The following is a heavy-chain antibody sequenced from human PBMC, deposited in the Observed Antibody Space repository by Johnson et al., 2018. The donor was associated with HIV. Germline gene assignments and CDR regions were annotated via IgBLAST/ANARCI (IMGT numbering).Heavy chain of an antibody. V-gene: IGHV3-30*02. J-gene: IGHJ3*02. CDR1: GFTFSRFG. Sequence: QVQLVESGGGVVQPGGSLRLSCVASGFTFSRFGMHWVRQAPGKGLAWVAFIRYDGSDKYSAASVKGRFPLARDNSKNTLYLQNNRLRAEGTAVDYCAKDLNPDNWNPDAFDIWGQGTMVTVSS. D-gene: IGHD1-20*01. CDR2: IRYDGSDK. CDR3: AKDLNPDNWNPDAFDI.